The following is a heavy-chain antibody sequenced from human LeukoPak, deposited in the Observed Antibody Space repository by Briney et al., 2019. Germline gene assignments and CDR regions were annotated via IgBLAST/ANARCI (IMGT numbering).Heavy chain of an antibody. D-gene: IGHD3-9*01. Sequence: GGSLRLSCAASGFTFSSYWMHWVRQAPGKGLVWVSRINSDGSSTSYADSVKGRFTISRDNAKNTLYLQMNSLRAEDTAVYYCARGAPSRYFDWLGDYWGQGTLVTVSS. J-gene: IGHJ4*02. CDR2: INSDGSST. CDR3: ARGAPSRYFDWLGDY. V-gene: IGHV3-74*01. CDR1: GFTFSSYW.